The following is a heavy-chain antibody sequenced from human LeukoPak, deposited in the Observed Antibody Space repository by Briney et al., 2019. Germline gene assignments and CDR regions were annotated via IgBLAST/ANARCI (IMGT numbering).Heavy chain of an antibody. CDR3: ARRGSSGYYADTFDI. CDR1: GYNFTSYW. D-gene: IGHD3-22*01. CDR2: IDPSDSYT. J-gene: IGHJ3*02. V-gene: IGHV5-10-1*01. Sequence: GESLKISCKGSGYNFTSYWISWVRQMPGKGLEWMGRIDPSDSYTNYRPSFQGHVTISADKSISTAYLQWSSLKASDTAVYYCARRGSSGYYADTFDIWGQGTMVTVSS.